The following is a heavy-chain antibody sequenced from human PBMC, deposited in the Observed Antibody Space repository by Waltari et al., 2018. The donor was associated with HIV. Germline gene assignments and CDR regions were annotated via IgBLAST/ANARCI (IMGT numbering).Heavy chain of an antibody. D-gene: IGHD3-22*01. CDR2: IYTSGST. CDR3: ARDRLYDSSGYLLLYADY. J-gene: IGHJ4*02. Sequence: QVQLQESGPGLVKPSQTLSLTCTVSGGSISSGSYYWSWIRQPAGKGLEWIGRIYTSGSTNYNPSLKSRVTISVDTSKNQFSLKLSSVTAADTAVYYCARDRLYDSSGYLLLYADYWGQGTLVTVSS. V-gene: IGHV4-61*02. CDR1: GGSISSGSYY.